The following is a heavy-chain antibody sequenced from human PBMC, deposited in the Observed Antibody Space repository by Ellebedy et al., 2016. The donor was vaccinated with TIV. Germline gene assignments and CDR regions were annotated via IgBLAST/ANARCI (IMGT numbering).Heavy chain of an antibody. CDR1: GFSLSTSGVC. V-gene: IGHV2-70*11. J-gene: IGHJ4*02. D-gene: IGHD3-16*01. CDR2: IDWDEDT. CDR3: AREDGEFSYALDS. Sequence: SGPTLVKPTETLTLTCTFSGFSLSTSGVCINWIRQPPGKALEWLASIDWDEDTYYSISLQTRLTISKDRTRNQVVLTMTSMDADDSGMYFRAREDGEFSYALDSWGQGILVTVST.